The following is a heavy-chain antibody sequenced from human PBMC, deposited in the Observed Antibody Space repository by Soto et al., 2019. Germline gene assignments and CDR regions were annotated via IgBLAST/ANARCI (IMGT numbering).Heavy chain of an antibody. CDR2: IYYSGNT. Sequence: SETPSLTCTVSGGSISSGGYSWSWMRQQPGKGLEWIGYIYYSGNTYYNPSLKSRLTISVDTSKNQFSLKLSSVTAADMAVYYWASGCGGGCRYGMGVWGQGTTVTVSS. V-gene: IGHV4-31*03. J-gene: IGHJ6*02. CDR1: GGSISSGGYS. D-gene: IGHD2-21*02. CDR3: ASGCGGGCRYGMGV.